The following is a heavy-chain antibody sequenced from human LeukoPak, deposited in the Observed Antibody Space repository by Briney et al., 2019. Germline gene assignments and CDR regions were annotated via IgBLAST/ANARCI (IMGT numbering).Heavy chain of an antibody. J-gene: IGHJ5*02. V-gene: IGHV1-8*01. Sequence: ASVKVSCKASGYTFTSYDINWGRQATGQGLEWMGWMNPNSGNTGYAQKFQGRVTMTRNTSISTAYMELSSLRSGDTAVYYCARRRSGSYYKNWFDPWGQGTLVTVSS. D-gene: IGHD3-10*01. CDR2: MNPNSGNT. CDR1: GYTFTSYD. CDR3: ARRRSGSYYKNWFDP.